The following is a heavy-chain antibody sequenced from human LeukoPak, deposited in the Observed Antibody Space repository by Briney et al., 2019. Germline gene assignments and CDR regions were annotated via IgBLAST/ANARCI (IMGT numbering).Heavy chain of an antibody. D-gene: IGHD3-10*01. CDR3: ARRENYYGSGTYFADAFDF. CDR2: IYPGNSDA. CDR1: GYSFTNYW. Sequence: GESLKISCKGSGYSFTNYWIGWVRQMSGKGLEWVGIIYPGNSDARYGPSFQGQVTISADKSITTAYLQWSSLKASDTGMYYCARRENYYGSGTYFADAFDFWGQGTMVTVSS. J-gene: IGHJ3*01. V-gene: IGHV5-51*01.